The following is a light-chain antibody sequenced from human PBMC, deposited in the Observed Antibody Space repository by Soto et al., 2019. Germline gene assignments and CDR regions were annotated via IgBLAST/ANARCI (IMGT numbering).Light chain of an antibody. CDR3: QKYGTSRT. V-gene: IGKV3-20*01. Sequence: EIVLTQSPGTLSLSPGERATLSCRARQRVSSNYLAWYQQKSGQAPSLLIYGISSRATGIPDRFSGSGSGTDFALTISRLEPEDFAVYYCQKYGTSRTFGQGTKVEIQ. CDR2: GIS. CDR1: QRVSSNY. J-gene: IGKJ1*01.